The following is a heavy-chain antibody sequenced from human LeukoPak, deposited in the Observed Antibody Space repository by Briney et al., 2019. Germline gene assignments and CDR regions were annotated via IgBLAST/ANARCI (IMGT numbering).Heavy chain of an antibody. CDR3: ARESKSYDGSGYYHDY. V-gene: IGHV4-4*07. Sequence: SETLSLTCSVSGGSIRSYVWSWIRQPARKGLEWIGRIYTSGSTDYNPSLRSRVSMSVDTSRNQFSLKLTSVTAADTAVYYCARESKSYDGSGYYHDYWGQGTLVAVSS. D-gene: IGHD3-22*01. J-gene: IGHJ4*02. CDR2: IYTSGST. CDR1: GGSIRSYV.